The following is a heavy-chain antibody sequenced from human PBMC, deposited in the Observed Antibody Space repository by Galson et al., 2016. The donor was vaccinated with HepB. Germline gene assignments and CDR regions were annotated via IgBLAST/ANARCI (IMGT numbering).Heavy chain of an antibody. CDR1: GFTFSSYS. J-gene: IGHJ4*02. CDR2: ISSGAI. V-gene: IGHV3-48*01. CDR3: AKEGRDILTGYYNGDAFDI. D-gene: IGHD3-9*01. Sequence: SLRLSCAASGFTFSSYSMNWVRQAPGKGLEWVSYISSGAIYYSDSVKGRFTISRDNSKNTLYLQMNSLRAEDTAVYYCAKEGRDILTGYYNGDAFDIWGQGTLVTVSS.